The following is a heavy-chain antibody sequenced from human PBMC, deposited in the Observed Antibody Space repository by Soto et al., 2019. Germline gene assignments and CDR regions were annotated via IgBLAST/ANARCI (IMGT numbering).Heavy chain of an antibody. Sequence: GASVKVSCKASGGTFSSYTISWVRQAPGQGLEWMGRIIPILGIANYAQKFQGRVTITAGKSTSTAYMELSSLRSEDTAVYYCAIAGGWYLNWFDPWGQGTLVTVSS. CDR3: AIAGGWYLNWFDP. CDR2: IIPILGIA. CDR1: GGTFSSYT. J-gene: IGHJ5*02. D-gene: IGHD6-19*01. V-gene: IGHV1-69*02.